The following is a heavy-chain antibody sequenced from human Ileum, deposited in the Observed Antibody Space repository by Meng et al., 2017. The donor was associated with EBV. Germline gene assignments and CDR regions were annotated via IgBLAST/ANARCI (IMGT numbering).Heavy chain of an antibody. J-gene: IGHJ4*02. V-gene: IGHV4-39*07. D-gene: IGHD1-26*01. Sequence: LRLQGSGPGLGKPSGTLSFPCGVSGGSFSSRKYYWGWIRQPPGKALEWIASIYYSGTTYYNPSLQSRVSISVDKSKNQVSLNTTSMTAADTAVYYCASRELAPFDYWGQGTLVTVSS. CDR3: ASRELAPFDY. CDR2: IYYSGTT. CDR1: GGSFSSRKYY.